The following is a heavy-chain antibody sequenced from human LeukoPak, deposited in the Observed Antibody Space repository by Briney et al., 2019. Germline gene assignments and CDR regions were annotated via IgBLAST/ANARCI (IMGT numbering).Heavy chain of an antibody. CDR2: IWYDGTNK. Sequence: GGSLRLSCVASGFTFSSYGMHWVRQAPGKGLEWVAVIWYDGTNKYYADPVKGRFTISRDSPKNTLYLQMNSLRAEDTAIYYCARAAYDNNGYLTLWGQGTLVTVSS. D-gene: IGHD3-22*01. CDR3: ARAAYDNNGYLTL. J-gene: IGHJ4*02. V-gene: IGHV3-33*01. CDR1: GFTFSSYG.